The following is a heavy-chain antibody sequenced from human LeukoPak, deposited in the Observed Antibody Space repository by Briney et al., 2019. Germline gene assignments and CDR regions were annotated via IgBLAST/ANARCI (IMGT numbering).Heavy chain of an antibody. CDR3: VRDFDYGGGFDY. V-gene: IGHV3-72*01. D-gene: IGHD4-23*01. J-gene: IGHJ4*02. Sequence: QPGGSLRLSCAASGFIFSDRYMDWVRQAPGQGLELVGRTRNKADGYITEYAASLKARFTISRDNSKNSLYLQMNSLKTEDTAVYYCVRDFDYGGGFDYWGEGTLVTVSS. CDR1: GFIFSDRY. CDR2: TRNKADGYIT.